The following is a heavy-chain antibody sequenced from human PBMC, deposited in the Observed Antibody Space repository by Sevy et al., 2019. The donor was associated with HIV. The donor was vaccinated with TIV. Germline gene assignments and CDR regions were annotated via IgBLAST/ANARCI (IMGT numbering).Heavy chain of an antibody. CDR2: INPNSGGT. J-gene: IGHJ5*02. Sequence: ASLKVSCKASGYTFTGYYMHWVRQAPGQGLEWMGWINPNSGGTKYAQKFQGRVTMTRDTSISTAYMELSRLRSDDTAVYYCAKERIYCSGGTCKPGGWFDPWGQGTLVTVSS. CDR3: AKERIYCSGGTCKPGGWFDP. V-gene: IGHV1-2*02. D-gene: IGHD2-15*01. CDR1: GYTFTGYY.